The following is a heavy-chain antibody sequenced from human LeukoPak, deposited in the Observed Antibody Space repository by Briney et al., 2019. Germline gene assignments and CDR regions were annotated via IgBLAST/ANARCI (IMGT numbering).Heavy chain of an antibody. D-gene: IGHD6-13*01. J-gene: IGHJ4*02. V-gene: IGHV3-21*01. CDR1: GFSFSSYG. CDR3: ARTRGIDY. Sequence: GGSLRLSCTASGFSFSSYGMSWVRQAPGKGLEWVSSISSTGTYIYYADSLKGRFTISRDNAKSSLYLQMNSLRAEDTAVYYCARTRGIDYWGQGTLVTVSS. CDR2: ISSTGTYI.